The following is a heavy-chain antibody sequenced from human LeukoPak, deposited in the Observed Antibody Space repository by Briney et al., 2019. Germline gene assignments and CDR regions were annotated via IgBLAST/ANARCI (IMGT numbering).Heavy chain of an antibody. J-gene: IGHJ4*02. CDR2: ISGSGCNT. D-gene: IGHD6-13*01. Sequence: GGSLRLSCAASGFTFINYVMTWVRQAPGKGLEWLSGISGSGCNTYYADSVKGRFTISRDNSKNTLYLQMNSLRAEDSAVYYCAKALGIYGSGWYLAYWGQGTLVTVSS. V-gene: IGHV3-23*01. CDR1: GFTFINYV. CDR3: AKALGIYGSGWYLAY.